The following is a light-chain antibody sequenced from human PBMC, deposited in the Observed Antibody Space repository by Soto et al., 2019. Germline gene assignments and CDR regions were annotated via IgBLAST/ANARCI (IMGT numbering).Light chain of an antibody. Sequence: EIVLTQSPGTLSLSPGERATLSCRASQSVSSNYLAWYQQKPGQAPRLLIYAAVSRATGIPDRFSGSGSGTDFTLTISSLETEDFAVYYCQQYGRSPPIPVGQGTRLEIK. V-gene: IGKV3-20*01. CDR2: AAV. CDR1: QSVSSNY. J-gene: IGKJ5*01. CDR3: QQYGRSPPIP.